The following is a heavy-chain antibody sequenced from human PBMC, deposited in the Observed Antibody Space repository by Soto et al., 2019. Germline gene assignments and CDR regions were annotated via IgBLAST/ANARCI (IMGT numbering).Heavy chain of an antibody. CDR1: GGSISSSPYF. Sequence: SETLSLTCTVSGGSISSSPYFWGWIRQPPGRGLEWIGSIDYRGTTYYNASLKSRVTLSLDTSKNQFSLKVNSLTAADTAVYFCSRRAQEGFDPWGQGTLVTVSS. CDR2: IDYRGTT. CDR3: SRRAQEGFDP. J-gene: IGHJ5*02. V-gene: IGHV4-39*01.